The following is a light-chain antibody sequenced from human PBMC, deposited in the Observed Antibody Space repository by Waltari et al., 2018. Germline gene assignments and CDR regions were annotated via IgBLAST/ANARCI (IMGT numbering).Light chain of an antibody. CDR1: QSLLDSNGNTY. J-gene: IGKJ1*01. V-gene: IGKV2-40*01. Sequence: DIVMTQTPLSLPVTPGEPASISCRSSQSLLDSNGNTYLHWYLQKPGQSPRLLIYKDTNRESGGPDRFSGSGSGTDFTLKISRVEPEDVGVYYCMQSTKDRTFGQGSKVEIK. CDR3: MQSTKDRT. CDR2: KDT.